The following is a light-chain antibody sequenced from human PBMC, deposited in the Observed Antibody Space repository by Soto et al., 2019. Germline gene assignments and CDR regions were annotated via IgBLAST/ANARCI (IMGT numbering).Light chain of an antibody. CDR3: QQYINWPRT. CDR1: QSVSSSY. Sequence: EIVLTQSPGTLSLSPGERATLSCRASQSVSSSYLAWYQQKPGQAPRLLIYGASSRATGIPDRFSGSGSGTDFTLTISSLQSEDFALYYCQQYINWPRTFGQGTKVDIK. V-gene: IGKV3-20*01. CDR2: GAS. J-gene: IGKJ1*01.